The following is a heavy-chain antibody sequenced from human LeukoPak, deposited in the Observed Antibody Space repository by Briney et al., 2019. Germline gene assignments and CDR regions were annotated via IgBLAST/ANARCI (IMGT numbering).Heavy chain of an antibody. CDR2: IYYSGST. CDR1: GVSISSTTYY. V-gene: IGHV4-39*01. CDR3: ARRGSSGYYFTWLGTDNWFDP. Sequence: PSETLSLTCTVSGVSISSTTYYWGWIRQPPGKGLEWIGTIYYSGSTYYNPSLKSRVTISVGTSKNQFSLKLSSVTAADTAVHYCARRGSSGYYFTWLGTDNWFDPWGQGTLVTVSS. J-gene: IGHJ5*02. D-gene: IGHD3-22*01.